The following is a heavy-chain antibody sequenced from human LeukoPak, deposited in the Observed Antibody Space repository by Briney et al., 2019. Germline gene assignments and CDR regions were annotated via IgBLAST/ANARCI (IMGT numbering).Heavy chain of an antibody. CDR3: ASGLAYCGGDCYSGNYYYYYYMDV. V-gene: IGHV4-34*01. CDR2: INHSGST. Sequence: SETLSLTCAVYGGSFSGYYWSWIRQPPGKGLEWIGEINHSGSTNYNPSLKSRVTISVDTSKNQFSLKLSSVTAADTAVYYCASGLAYCGGDCYSGNYYYYYYMDVWGKGTTVTISS. J-gene: IGHJ6*03. D-gene: IGHD2-21*02. CDR1: GGSFSGYY.